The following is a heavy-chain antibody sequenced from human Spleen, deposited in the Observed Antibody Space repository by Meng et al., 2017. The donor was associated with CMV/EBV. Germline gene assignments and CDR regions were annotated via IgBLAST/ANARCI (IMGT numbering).Heavy chain of an antibody. V-gene: IGHV1-18*01. CDR1: GYTFPNYG. J-gene: IGHJ4*02. CDR3: ARGLSSNGYYLDPDFDY. CDR2: ISAYDGNT. D-gene: IGHD3-22*01. Sequence: ASVKVSCKASGYTFPNYGITWVRQAPGQGLEWMGRISAYDGNTNYAPKFQGRVTMTTDTYTSTAYMELTSLTFDDTAVYYCARGLSSNGYYLDPDFDYWGQGTLVTVSS.